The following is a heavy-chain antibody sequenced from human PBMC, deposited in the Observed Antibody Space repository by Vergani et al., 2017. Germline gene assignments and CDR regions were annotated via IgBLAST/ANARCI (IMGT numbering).Heavy chain of an antibody. V-gene: IGHV1-2*02. D-gene: IGHD2-15*01. J-gene: IGHJ6*02. CDR3: VRDAGYCSGGGCFSPRDYYYGMDV. CDR1: GYTFTGYY. Sequence: QVQLVQSEAEVMKPGASVKVSCKASGYTFTGYYMHWVRQAPGQGLEWMGWINPNSGGTNYAPKFQGRVTMTTDTSISTAYMELSSLRSDDTAVYYCVRDAGYCSGGGCFSPRDYYYGMDVWGQGTTVTVSS. CDR2: INPNSGGT.